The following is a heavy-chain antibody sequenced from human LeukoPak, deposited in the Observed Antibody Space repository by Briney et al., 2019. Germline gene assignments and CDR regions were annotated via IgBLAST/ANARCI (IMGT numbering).Heavy chain of an antibody. J-gene: IGHJ4*02. Sequence: GESLKTSFKGSGYSFNTYGIGWVRQMPRKGLEWMGVIYPGDSDTLYSPSFQGQVTISADKSVSTAYLQWSSLKASDTAMYYRARRSGTYYDYWGQGTLVTVSS. CDR3: ARRSGTYYDY. V-gene: IGHV5-51*01. CDR2: IYPGDSDT. CDR1: GYSFNTYG. D-gene: IGHD1-26*01.